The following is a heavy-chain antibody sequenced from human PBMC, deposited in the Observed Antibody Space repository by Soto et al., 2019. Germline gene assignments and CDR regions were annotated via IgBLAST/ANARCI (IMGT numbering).Heavy chain of an antibody. V-gene: IGHV3-11*01. CDR1: GFTFSDYY. CDR3: ARDLYDSGYDSSFDY. J-gene: IGHJ4*02. CDR2: ISSSGSTI. Sequence: GGSLRLSCAASGFTFSDYYMSWIRQAPGKGLEWVSYISSSGSTIYYADSVKGRFTISRDNAKNSLYLQMNSLRAEDTAVYYCARDLYDSGYDSSFDYWGQGTLVTVSS. D-gene: IGHD5-12*01.